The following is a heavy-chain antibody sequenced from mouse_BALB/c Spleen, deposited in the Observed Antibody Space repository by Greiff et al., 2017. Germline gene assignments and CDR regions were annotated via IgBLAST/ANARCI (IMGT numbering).Heavy chain of an antibody. CDR1: GYSLTSYW. Sequence: VQLQQSGAELAKPGASVKMSCKASGYSLTSYWMHWVKQRPGQGLEWIGYINPSSGYTEYNQKFKDKATLTADKSSSTAYMQLSSLTTEDSAVYYCARWGCYGSRAYYFDYWGQGTTLKVSS. V-gene: IGHV1-7*01. J-gene: IGHJ2*01. CDR2: INPSSGYT. D-gene: IGHD1-1*01. CDR3: ARWGCYGSRAYYFDY.